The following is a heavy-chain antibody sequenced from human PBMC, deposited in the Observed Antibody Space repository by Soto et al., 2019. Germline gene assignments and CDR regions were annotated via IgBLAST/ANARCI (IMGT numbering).Heavy chain of an antibody. CDR1: GFSLTNGRMG. Sequence: GSGPTLVNPTETLTLTCSVSGFSLTNGRMGVSWIRQPPGKALEWLAHFFSDAERSYSTSMQSRLNMYKDSSGSQVVLTMTNMAPADTATYFCARMDGDYNYYGLDVWGHGIALTASS. CDR2: FFSDAER. CDR3: ARMDGDYNYYGLDV. J-gene: IGHJ6*02. V-gene: IGHV2-26*01. D-gene: IGHD4-17*01.